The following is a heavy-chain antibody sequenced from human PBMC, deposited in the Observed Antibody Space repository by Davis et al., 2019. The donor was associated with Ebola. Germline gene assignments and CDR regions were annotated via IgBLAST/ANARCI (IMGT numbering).Heavy chain of an antibody. Sequence: LRLSCTVSGGSISSGDYYWSWIRQPPGKGLEWIGYIYYSGSTYYNPSLKSRVTISVDTSKNQFSLKLSSVTAADTAVYYCARQYYYYGMDVWGKGTTVTVSS. CDR2: IYYSGST. J-gene: IGHJ6*04. V-gene: IGHV4-30-4*01. CDR1: GGSISSGDYY. CDR3: ARQYYYYGMDV.